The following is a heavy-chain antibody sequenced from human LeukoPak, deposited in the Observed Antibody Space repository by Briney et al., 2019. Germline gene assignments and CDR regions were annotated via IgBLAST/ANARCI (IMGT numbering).Heavy chain of an antibody. Sequence: GGSLRLSCAASGVTFSRYNMSWVRQAPGKGLEWVSSISSSSSYIYYADSVKGRFTISRDNAKNSLYLQINSLRAEDTALYECSGDRRPTLPDAFDMWGQGTMVTVSS. CDR2: ISSSSSYI. CDR3: SGDRRPTLPDAFDM. CDR1: GVTFSRYN. J-gene: IGHJ3*02. D-gene: IGHD2-2*01. V-gene: IGHV3-21*01.